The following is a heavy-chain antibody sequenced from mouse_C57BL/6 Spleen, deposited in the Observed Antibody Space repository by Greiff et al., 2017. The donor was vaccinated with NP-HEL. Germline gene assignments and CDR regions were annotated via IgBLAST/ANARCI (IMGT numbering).Heavy chain of an antibody. J-gene: IGHJ4*01. Sequence: QVQLQQPGAELVMPGASVKLSCKASGYTFTSYWMHWVKQRPGQGLEWIGEIDPSDSYTNYNQKFKGKSTLTVDKSSSTAYMQLSSLTSEDSAVYYCARFYYDGYPYYAMDYWGQGTSVTVSS. CDR2: IDPSDSYT. CDR3: ARFYYDGYPYYAMDY. D-gene: IGHD2-3*01. V-gene: IGHV1-69*01. CDR1: GYTFTSYW.